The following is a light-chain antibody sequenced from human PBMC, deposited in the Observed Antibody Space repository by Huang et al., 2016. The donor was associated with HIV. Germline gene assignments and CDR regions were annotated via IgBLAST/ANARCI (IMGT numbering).Light chain of an antibody. CDR2: GAS. CDR1: QSVSNN. Sequence: EIVMTQSPATLSVSPGERVTLSCRASQSVSNNLAWDQPKPGQAPRLLIHGASTRATGVPARFSGSGSVTEVALTINILQFEDFAVYYCQQYYDWPPWTFGQGTKVEIK. CDR3: QQYYDWPPWT. J-gene: IGKJ1*01. V-gene: IGKV3-15*01.